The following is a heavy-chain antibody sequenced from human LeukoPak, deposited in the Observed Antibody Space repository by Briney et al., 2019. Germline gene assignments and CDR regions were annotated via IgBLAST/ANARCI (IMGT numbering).Heavy chain of an antibody. CDR2: MNPNSGNT. V-gene: IGHV1-8*01. Sequence: ASVKVSCKASGYTFTSYDINWVRQATGQGLEWMGWMNPNSGNTGYAQKFQGRVTMTRNTSISTAYMELSSLRSEDTAVYYCARGGSSWYGIDWFDPWGQGTLVTVSS. CDR3: ARGGSSWYGIDWFDP. D-gene: IGHD6-13*01. CDR1: GYTFTSYD. J-gene: IGHJ5*02.